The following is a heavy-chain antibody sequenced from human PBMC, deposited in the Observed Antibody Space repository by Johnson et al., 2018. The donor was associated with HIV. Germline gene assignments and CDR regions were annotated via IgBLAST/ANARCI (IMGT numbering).Heavy chain of an antibody. CDR1: GFTFSNYA. V-gene: IGHV3-23*04. J-gene: IGHJ3*02. CDR2: ITGGGDNT. D-gene: IGHD4-17*01. Sequence: VQLVESGGGVVQPGRSLRLSCAASGFTFSNYAMSWVRHTPGKGLEWVAVITGGGDNTYYADSVQGRFTIPRDNSKNTLYLQINSLKAEDTAVYYCATHLTDYGDTLTDDAFDIWGQGTLLTVSS. CDR3: ATHLTDYGDTLTDDAFDI.